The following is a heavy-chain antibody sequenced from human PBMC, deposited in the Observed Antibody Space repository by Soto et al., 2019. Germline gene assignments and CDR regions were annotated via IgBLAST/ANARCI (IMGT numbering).Heavy chain of an antibody. CDR3: ARPNTVGTPGQYSY. CDR1: GGSISSSSYY. Sequence: QLQLQESGPGLVKPSETLSLTCTVSGGSISSSSYYWGWIRQPPGKGLEWIGSIYYSGSTYYNPSLKSRVTISVDTSKNQFSLKLSSVTAADTAVYYCARPNTVGTPGQYSYWGQGTLVTVSS. J-gene: IGHJ4*02. V-gene: IGHV4-39*01. D-gene: IGHD4-17*01. CDR2: IYYSGST.